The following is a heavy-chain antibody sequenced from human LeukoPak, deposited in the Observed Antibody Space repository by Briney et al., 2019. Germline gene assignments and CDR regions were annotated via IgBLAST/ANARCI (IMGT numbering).Heavy chain of an antibody. CDR3: AKDFGHDSRPHDY. J-gene: IGHJ4*02. V-gene: IGHV3-23*01. D-gene: IGHD3-22*01. Sequence: GGSLRLSCAASGFTFSNAWMNWVRQAPGKGLEWVSSLSDSGRSTYYTDSVKGRFTISRDNSKNTLYLQMNSLRAEDTALYYCAKDFGHDSRPHDYWGQGTLVTVSS. CDR2: LSDSGRST. CDR1: GFTFSNAW.